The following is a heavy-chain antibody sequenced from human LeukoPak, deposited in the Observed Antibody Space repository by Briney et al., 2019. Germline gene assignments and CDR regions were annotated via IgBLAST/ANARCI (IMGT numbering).Heavy chain of an antibody. J-gene: IGHJ5*02. CDR1: GFTFSSYG. D-gene: IGHD4-17*01. CDR3: AKDLTVTTGWFDP. Sequence: PGGSLRLSCAASGFTFSSYGMHWVRQAPGKGLEWVAVIWYDGSNKYYADSVKGRFTISRDNSKNTLYLQMNSLRAEDTAVYYCAKDLTVTTGWFDPWGQGTLATVSS. CDR2: IWYDGSNK. V-gene: IGHV3-33*06.